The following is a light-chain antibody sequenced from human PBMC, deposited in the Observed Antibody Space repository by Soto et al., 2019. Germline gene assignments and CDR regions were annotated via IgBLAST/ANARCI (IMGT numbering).Light chain of an antibody. CDR3: QQHFSSPCT. Sequence: DIVMTQSPDSLAVSLGERATINCKPSQRVLSTSNNKNSLAWYQQKPGQPPKLLIYWASTRESGVPDRFRGSGSGTDFTLTISSLQAEDVAVYYCQQHFSSPCTFGQGTKVEIK. CDR2: WAS. V-gene: IGKV4-1*01. J-gene: IGKJ1*01. CDR1: QRVLSTSNNKNS.